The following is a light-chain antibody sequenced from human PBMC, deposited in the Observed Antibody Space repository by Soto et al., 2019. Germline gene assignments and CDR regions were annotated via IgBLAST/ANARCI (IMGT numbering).Light chain of an antibody. CDR2: DAS. CDR1: QSVSSY. V-gene: IGKV3-11*01. CDR3: QQRSNWPPHT. Sequence: EIVLTQSPATLSLSPGERATLSCRASQSVSSYLAWYQQKPGQAPRLLIYDASNRATGIPARFSGSGYGTEFPLTISSRETEDFAVYYCQQRSNWPPHTFGGGTKVEIK. J-gene: IGKJ4*01.